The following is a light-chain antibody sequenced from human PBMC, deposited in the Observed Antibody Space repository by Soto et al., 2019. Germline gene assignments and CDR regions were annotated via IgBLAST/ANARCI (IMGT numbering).Light chain of an antibody. CDR2: DAY. J-gene: IGKJ3*01. Sequence: DIQMTQSPSSLSASVGDRVTITCRASQGISNYLAWYQQKPGKVPKLLISDAYTLQSGVPSRFSGSGSGTDFTLTISSLHPEDVATYYCKYYKSAPLLTFGPGTKVDLK. V-gene: IGKV1-27*01. CDR1: QGISNY. CDR3: KYYKSAPLLT.